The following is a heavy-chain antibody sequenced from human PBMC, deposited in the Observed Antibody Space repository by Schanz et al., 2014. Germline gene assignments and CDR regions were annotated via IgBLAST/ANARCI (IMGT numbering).Heavy chain of an antibody. Sequence: EVQLLESGGGLVQPGGSPRLSCAASGFTFSSYAMSWVRQAPGKGLEWVSALSGSGGSTYYADSVKGRFTISRDNSKNTLYLQMNSLRAEDTAVYYCAKDPSHGDYDYYFDYWGQGTLVTVSS. CDR3: AKDPSHGDYDYYFDY. J-gene: IGHJ4*02. D-gene: IGHD3-22*01. CDR1: GFTFSSYA. CDR2: LSGSGGST. V-gene: IGHV3-23*01.